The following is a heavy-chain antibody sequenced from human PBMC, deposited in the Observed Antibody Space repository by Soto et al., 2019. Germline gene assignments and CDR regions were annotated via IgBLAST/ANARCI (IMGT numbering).Heavy chain of an antibody. CDR2: ISAYNGNT. D-gene: IGHD2-15*01. CDR3: ATLDTVVVVAAGLRGDDAFDI. V-gene: IGHV1-18*01. J-gene: IGHJ3*02. CDR1: GYTFTSYG. Sequence: KRLGASVKVSCKASGYTFTSYGISWVRQAPGQGLEWMGWISAYNGNTNYAQKLQGRVTMTTDTSTSTAYMELRSLRSDDTAVYYCATLDTVVVVAAGLRGDDAFDIWGQGTMVTVSS.